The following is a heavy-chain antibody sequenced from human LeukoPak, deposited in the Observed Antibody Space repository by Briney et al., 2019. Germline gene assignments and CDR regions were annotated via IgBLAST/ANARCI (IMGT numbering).Heavy chain of an antibody. CDR1: GFPFSTFW. CDR2: INQDGSEK. J-gene: IGHJ4*02. CDR3: H. Sequence: GGSLRLSCAVSGFPFSTFWMSWVRQAPGKGLEWVANINQDGSEKYYVDSVRGRFAISRDNAKNSLYLQMNSLRPEDTAMYYDHWGQGALVTVSS. V-gene: IGHV3-7*01.